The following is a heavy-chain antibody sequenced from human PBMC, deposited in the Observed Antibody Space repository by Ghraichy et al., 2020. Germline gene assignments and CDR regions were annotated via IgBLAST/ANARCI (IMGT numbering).Heavy chain of an antibody. CDR2: INSGGGST. V-gene: IGHV3-23*01. Sequence: GGSLRLSCAASGFMFSTYAMTWVRQAPGKGLEWVSPINSGGGSTYYADSVKGRFTISRDNSKSTLYLQMNSLRAEDTAVYYCARTKLGGDVFDIWGQGTMVTVSS. J-gene: IGHJ3*02. CDR1: GFMFSTYA. D-gene: IGHD7-27*01. CDR3: ARTKLGGDVFDI.